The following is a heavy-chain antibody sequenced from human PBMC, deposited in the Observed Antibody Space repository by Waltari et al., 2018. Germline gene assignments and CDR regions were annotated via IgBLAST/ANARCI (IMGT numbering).Heavy chain of an antibody. CDR1: GFTFSSYA. CDR2: IYSGGST. V-gene: IGHV3-23*03. J-gene: IGHJ4*02. CDR3: AKDQGPLYYDFWSGPFDY. D-gene: IGHD3-3*01. Sequence: EVQLLESGGGLVQPGGSLRLSCAASGFTFSSYAMSSVRQAPGKGLEWVSVIYSGGSTYYADSVKGRFTISRDNSKNTLYLQMNSLRAEDTAVYYCAKDQGPLYYDFWSGPFDYWGQGTLVTVSS.